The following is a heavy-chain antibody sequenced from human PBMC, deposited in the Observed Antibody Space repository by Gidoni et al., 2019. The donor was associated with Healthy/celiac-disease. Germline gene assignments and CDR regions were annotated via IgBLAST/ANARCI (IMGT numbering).Heavy chain of an antibody. CDR1: GGSFSGYY. J-gene: IGHJ4*02. CDR3: ARCTPRIVGARGGFDY. D-gene: IGHD1-26*01. V-gene: IGHV4-34*01. Sequence: QVQLQQWGAGLLKPSETLSLTCAVYGGSFSGYYWSWIRQPPGKGLEWIGEINHSGSTNYNPSLKSRVTISVDTSKNQFSLKLSSVTAADTAVYYCARCTPRIVGARGGFDYWGQGTLVTVSS. CDR2: INHSGST.